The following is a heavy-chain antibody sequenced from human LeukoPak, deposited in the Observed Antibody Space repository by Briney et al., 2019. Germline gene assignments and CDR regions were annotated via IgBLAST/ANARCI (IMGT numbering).Heavy chain of an antibody. V-gene: IGHV4-59*01. D-gene: IGHD3-16*01. CDR2: IYYSGST. Sequence: SETLSLTCTVSGGSISSYYWSWIRQPPGKGLKWIGYIYYSGSTNYNPSLKSRVTISLDTSKNQFSLNLTSVTAADTAVYYCARFTPQGYGWGGYNRFDPWGQGTLVTVSS. CDR1: GGSISSYY. J-gene: IGHJ5*02. CDR3: ARFTPQGYGWGGYNRFDP.